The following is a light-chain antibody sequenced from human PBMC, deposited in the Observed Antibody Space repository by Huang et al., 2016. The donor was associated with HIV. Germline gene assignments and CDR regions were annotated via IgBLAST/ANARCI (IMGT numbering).Light chain of an antibody. CDR1: QSVSSY. CDR2: ATS. CDR3: QRRISWPPSYT. J-gene: IGKJ2*01. Sequence: IVLTQSTATLSLSPGDRATLACSASQSVSSYFAWYQQKPGQAARLLIYATSDGAAGVPAWFSGSGSGTEFSVTISGLEPEDFANYYCQRRISWPPSYTFGQGTKVAI. V-gene: IGKV3-11*01.